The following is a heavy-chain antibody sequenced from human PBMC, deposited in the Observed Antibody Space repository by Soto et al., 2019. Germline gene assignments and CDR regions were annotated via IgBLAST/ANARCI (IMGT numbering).Heavy chain of an antibody. CDR3: ALSSCGGDCYSPFDY. D-gene: IGHD2-21*02. V-gene: IGHV3-23*01. J-gene: IGHJ4*02. CDR2: ISGNSCKT. Sequence: EVQLLESGGGFVQPGGSLRLSCTASGVGLSTYAISWVRQAPGKGLEWVSVISGNSCKTDYADSVKGRFSISRDKTENTVYLQMIRLRAEDTAVYYCALSSCGGDCYSPFDYWGQGTLVTVSS. CDR1: GVGLSTYA.